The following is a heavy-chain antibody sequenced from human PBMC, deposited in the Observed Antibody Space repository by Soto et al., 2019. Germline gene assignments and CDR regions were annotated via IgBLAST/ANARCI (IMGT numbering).Heavy chain of an antibody. CDR1: GYTFTSYG. D-gene: IGHD5-12*01. Sequence: QVQLVQSGAEVKKPGASVKVSCKASGYTFTSYGISWVRQAPGQGLEWMGWISTYNGNTKYAQKLQGRVTMATDTSTSTAFMGPRSRGSDESAVYYCARGRGYVSDGSFDLWGRGTLVTVSS. J-gene: IGHJ2*01. CDR2: ISTYNGNT. V-gene: IGHV1-18*01. CDR3: ARGRGYVSDGSFDL.